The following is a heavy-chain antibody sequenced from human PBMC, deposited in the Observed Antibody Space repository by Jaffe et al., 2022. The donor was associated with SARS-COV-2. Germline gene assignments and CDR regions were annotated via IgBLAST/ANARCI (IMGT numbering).Heavy chain of an antibody. V-gene: IGHV3-74*03. CDR2: INSDGSTT. D-gene: IGHD6-19*01. CDR3: AGQGAGYSSGWYWIHY. CDR1: GFTFSSYW. J-gene: IGHJ4*02. Sequence: EVQLVESGGGLVQPGGSLRLSCAASGFTFSSYWMHWVRQTPGKGLVWVSRINSDGSTTTYADSVKGRFTISRDNAKNTLYLQMNSLRAEDTAVYYCAGQGAGYSSGWYWIHYWGQGTLVTVSS.